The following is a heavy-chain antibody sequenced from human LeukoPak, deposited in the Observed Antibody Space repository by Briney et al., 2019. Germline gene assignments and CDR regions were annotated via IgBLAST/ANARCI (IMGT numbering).Heavy chain of an antibody. Sequence: ASETLSLTCTVSGGAISSSNYYWGWLRQPPGKGLEWVGSIYYSGNTYYSPSLKSRVTISVDTSKNQFSLKLSSVTAADTAVYYCAREDTAMVGGAFDIWGQGTMVTVSS. V-gene: IGHV4-39*07. J-gene: IGHJ3*02. CDR3: AREDTAMVGGAFDI. CDR1: GGAISSSNYY. CDR2: IYYSGNT. D-gene: IGHD5-18*01.